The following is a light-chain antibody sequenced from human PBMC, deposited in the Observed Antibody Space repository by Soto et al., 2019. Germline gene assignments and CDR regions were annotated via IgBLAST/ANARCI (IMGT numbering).Light chain of an antibody. Sequence: EVGLTQSPGTLSLYPGERATLSCRASQSVRNKYPAWYQQKPGQAPRLLIFGSSDMATGIPDRFSGRGYGTDFTLTISRLGPEDVAVYYCHRYGSSPPYTFGQGTKLDIK. CDR2: GSS. V-gene: IGKV3-20*01. CDR3: HRYGSSPPYT. J-gene: IGKJ2*01. CDR1: QSVRNKY.